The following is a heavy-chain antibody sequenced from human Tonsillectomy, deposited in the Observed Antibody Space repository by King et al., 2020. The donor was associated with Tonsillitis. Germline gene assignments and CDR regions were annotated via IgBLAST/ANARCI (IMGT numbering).Heavy chain of an antibody. D-gene: IGHD3-22*01. CDR2: ISGSGGIT. Sequence: VQLVESGGGLVQPGGSLRLSCAASGFTFSNYAMSWVRQAPGKGLEWVSSISGSGGITYYADSVKGRFTISRDNSKNTLYLQMSSLRRSDDTAVYYCAKEPYDSSGYPFDYWGQGTLVTVSS. CDR3: AKEPYDSSGYPFDY. J-gene: IGHJ4*02. CDR1: GFTFSNYA. V-gene: IGHV3-23*04.